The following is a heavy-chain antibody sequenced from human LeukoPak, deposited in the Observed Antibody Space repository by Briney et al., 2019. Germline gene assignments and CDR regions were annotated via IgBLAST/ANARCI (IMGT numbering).Heavy chain of an antibody. CDR3: ARADYRMDYYYYGMDV. V-gene: IGHV1-69*13. J-gene: IGHJ6*02. CDR2: IIPIFGTA. CDR1: GGTFSSYA. Sequence: ASVKVSCKASGGTFSSYAISWVRQAPGQGLEWMGGIIPIFGTANYAQKFQGRVTITADESTSTAYMELSSLRSEDTAVYYCARADYRMDYYYYGMDVWGQGTTVTVS. D-gene: IGHD4-11*01.